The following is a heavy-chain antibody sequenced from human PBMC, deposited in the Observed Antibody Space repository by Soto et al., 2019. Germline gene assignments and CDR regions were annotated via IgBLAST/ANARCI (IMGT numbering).Heavy chain of an antibody. J-gene: IGHJ2*01. CDR2: IYYSGST. V-gene: IGHV4-31*03. Sequence: QVQLQESGPGLVKPSQTLSLTCTVSGGSISSGGYYWSWIRQHPGKGQEWIGYIYYSGSTYYNPSIKSRVTISVDTSKNQFSLKLSSVTAADTAVYYCARGPDSSHWYFDLWGRGTLVTVSS. CDR3: ARGPDSSHWYFDL. D-gene: IGHD3-3*01. CDR1: GGSISSGGYY.